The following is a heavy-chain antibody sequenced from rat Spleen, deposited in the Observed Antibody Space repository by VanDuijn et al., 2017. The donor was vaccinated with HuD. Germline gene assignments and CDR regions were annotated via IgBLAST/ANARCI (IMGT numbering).Heavy chain of an antibody. J-gene: IGHJ2*01. Sequence: EVQLVESGGGLVQPGRSLKLSCAASGFTFSNYGMAWVRQAPTKGLEWVATLSYDGTTTYYRDSVKGRFTIPRDVAKSTLFLQMDSLRSEDTATYYCTRGYYFDYWGQGVMVTVSS. CDR3: TRGYYFDY. CDR2: LSYDGTTT. V-gene: IGHV5-29*01. CDR1: GFTFSNYG.